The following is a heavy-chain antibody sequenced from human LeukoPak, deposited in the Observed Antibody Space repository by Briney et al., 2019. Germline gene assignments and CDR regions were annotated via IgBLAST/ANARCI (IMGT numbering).Heavy chain of an antibody. CDR2: INSSSSTI. CDR1: GFTFSSYS. CDR3: AIEPGDYLDY. V-gene: IGHV3-48*02. Sequence: GGSVRLSCAASGFTFSSYSMNWVRQAPGKGLEWVSYINSSSSTIYYADSVKGRFTMSRDNAKYSLYLQMNSLRDEDTAVYYCAIEPGDYLDYWGRGTLVTVSS. D-gene: IGHD4-17*01. J-gene: IGHJ4*02.